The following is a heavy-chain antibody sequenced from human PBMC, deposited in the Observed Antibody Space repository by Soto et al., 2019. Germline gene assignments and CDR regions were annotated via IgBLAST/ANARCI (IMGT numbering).Heavy chain of an antibody. J-gene: IGHJ6*02. D-gene: IGHD6-6*01. V-gene: IGHV3-9*01. CDR3: AKALYSSSADYYYYYGRDV. CDR2: ISWNSGSI. Sequence: DVQLVESGGGLVQPGRSLRLSCAASGFTFDDYAMHWVRQAPGKGLEWVSGISWNSGSIGYADSVKGRFTISRDNAKNSLYLQMNSLRAEDTALYYCAKALYSSSADYYYYYGRDVWGQGTTVTVSS. CDR1: GFTFDDYA.